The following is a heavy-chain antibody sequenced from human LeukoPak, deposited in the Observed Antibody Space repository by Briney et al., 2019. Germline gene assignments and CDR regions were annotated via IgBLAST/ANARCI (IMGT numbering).Heavy chain of an antibody. D-gene: IGHD6-13*01. J-gene: IGHJ4*02. CDR1: GGSISSYY. V-gene: IGHV4-4*07. Sequence: PSETLSLTCTVSGGSISSYYWSWIRQPAGKGLEWIGRIYTSGSTNYNPSLKSRVTMSVDTSKNQFSLKLSSVTAADTAVYYCARGALGGYSSSWDPPLDYWGQGTLVTVSS. CDR3: ARGALGGYSSSWDPPLDY. CDR2: IYTSGST.